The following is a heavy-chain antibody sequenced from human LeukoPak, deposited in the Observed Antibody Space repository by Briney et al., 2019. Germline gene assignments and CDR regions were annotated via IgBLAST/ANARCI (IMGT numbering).Heavy chain of an antibody. V-gene: IGHV3-23*01. CDR1: GFTSSSYA. D-gene: IGHD3-10*01. CDR3: AKSGVTYYYGSGSYYNSQHFDY. CDR2: ISGSGGST. Sequence: GGSLRLSCAASGFTSSSYAMSWVRQAPGKGLEWVSAISGSGGSTYYADSVKGRFTISRDNSKNTLYLQMNSLRAEDTAVYYCAKSGVTYYYGSGSYYNSQHFDYWGQGTLVTVSS. J-gene: IGHJ4*02.